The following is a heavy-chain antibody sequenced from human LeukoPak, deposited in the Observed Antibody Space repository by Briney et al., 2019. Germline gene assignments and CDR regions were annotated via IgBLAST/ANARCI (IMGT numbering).Heavy chain of an antibody. CDR1: GYTFTGYY. J-gene: IGHJ4*02. V-gene: IGHV1-2*02. CDR2: INPNSGDT. Sequence: ASVKVSCKASGYTFTGYYMHWVRQAPGQGLEWMGWINPNSGDTNYAQKFQGRVTMTRDTSISTAYMELSRLRSDDTAVYYCARSGEGNDWLLFSLGFDYWGQGTLVTVSS. D-gene: IGHD3-9*01. CDR3: ARSGEGNDWLLFSLGFDY.